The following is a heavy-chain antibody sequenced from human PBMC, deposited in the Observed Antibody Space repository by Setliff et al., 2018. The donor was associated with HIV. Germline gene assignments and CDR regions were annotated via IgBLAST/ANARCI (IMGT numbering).Heavy chain of an antibody. CDR1: GGSVTSYY. J-gene: IGHJ4*02. Sequence: SETLSLTCTVSGGSVTSYYWSWIRQPAGKRLEWIGRISISGDTNYNPSLKSRATMSLDTSKNQFSLKLNSVTAADTAMYYCARHERITMIVVVIDYFDYWGQGTLVTVSS. D-gene: IGHD3-22*01. V-gene: IGHV4-4*07. CDR3: ARHERITMIVVVIDYFDY. CDR2: ISISGDT.